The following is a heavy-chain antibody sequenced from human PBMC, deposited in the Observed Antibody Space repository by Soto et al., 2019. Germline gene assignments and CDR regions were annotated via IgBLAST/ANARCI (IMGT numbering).Heavy chain of an antibody. J-gene: IGHJ4*02. CDR1: GYTFTSYY. D-gene: IGHD3-22*01. CDR2: INPSGGST. CDR3: ASLGYYDSSGYYLDY. Sequence: QVQLVQSGAEVKKPGASVKVSCKASGYTFTSYYMHWVRQAPGQGLEWMGIINPSGGSTSYAQKFQGRVTMTRDTSTSTVYMELSSLRSEDTAVYYCASLGYYDSSGYYLDYWGQGTLVTVSS. V-gene: IGHV1-46*01.